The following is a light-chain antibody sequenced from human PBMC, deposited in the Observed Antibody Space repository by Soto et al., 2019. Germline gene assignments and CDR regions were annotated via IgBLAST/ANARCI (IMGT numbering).Light chain of an antibody. Sequence: IVMTQTPLSSRVILGQPASISCRSSQSLVGNDGVTYLTWLQQRTGQPPRMLIYRNSARLVGAPERFRGSGAGTDFTLEISRVEPADVGIYYCMQAKDLPHTFGQGTNLEIE. CDR2: RNS. CDR3: MQAKDLPHT. J-gene: IGKJ2*01. CDR1: QSLVGNDGVTY. V-gene: IGKV2-24*01.